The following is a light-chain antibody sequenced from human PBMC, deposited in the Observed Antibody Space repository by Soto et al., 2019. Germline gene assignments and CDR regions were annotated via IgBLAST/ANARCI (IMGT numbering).Light chain of an antibody. CDR1: QDINNY. V-gene: IGKV1-33*01. J-gene: IGKJ1*01. CDR3: QQYGNLLWT. Sequence: DIQMTQSPSSLSASVGERVTITCQASQDINNYLNWYRHKPGKAPELLIYDASNLETGVPSRFSGGGSGTDFTFTISSLQPEDIATYYCQQYGNLLWTFGQGTKVEIK. CDR2: DAS.